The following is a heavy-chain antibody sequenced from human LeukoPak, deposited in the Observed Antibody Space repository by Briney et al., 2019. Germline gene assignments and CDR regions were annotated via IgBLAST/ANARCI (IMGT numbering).Heavy chain of an antibody. CDR3: GPDYDYYDSSGYHTY. CDR2: ISSSSSYI. V-gene: IGHV3-21*04. Sequence: GGSLRLSCAASGFTFSSYSMNWVRQAPGKGLEWVSSISSSSSYIYYADSVKGRFTISRDNAKNSLYLQMNSLRAEDTAVYYCGPDYDYYDSSGYHTYWGQGTLVTVSS. CDR1: GFTFSSYS. D-gene: IGHD3-22*01. J-gene: IGHJ4*02.